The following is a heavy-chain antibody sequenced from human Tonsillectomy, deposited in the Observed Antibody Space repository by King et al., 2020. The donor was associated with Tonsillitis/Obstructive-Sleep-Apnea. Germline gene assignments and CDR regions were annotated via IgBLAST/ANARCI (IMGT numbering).Heavy chain of an antibody. CDR1: GGSISSYY. CDR2: IYYSGST. J-gene: IGHJ3*02. V-gene: IGHV4-59*01. Sequence: QLQESGPELVKPSETLSLTCTVSGGSISSYYWSWIRQPPGKGLEWIGYIYYSGSTNYNPSLKSRVTISVDTSKNQFSLKLSSVTAADTAVYYCARENLDAFDIWGQGTMVTVSS. CDR3: ARENLDAFDI.